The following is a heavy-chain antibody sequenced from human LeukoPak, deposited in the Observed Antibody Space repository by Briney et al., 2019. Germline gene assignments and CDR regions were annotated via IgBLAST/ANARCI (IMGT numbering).Heavy chain of an antibody. CDR3: ARGSGSSTRTSFAFDY. Sequence: ASVKVSCKASGGTFSSYAISWVRQAPGQGLEWMGGIIPIFGTANYAQKFQGRVTITADESTSTAYMELSSLRSEDTAVYYCARGSGSSTRTSFAFDYWGQGTLVTVPS. J-gene: IGHJ4*02. CDR2: IIPIFGTA. CDR1: GGTFSSYA. V-gene: IGHV1-69*13. D-gene: IGHD2-2*01.